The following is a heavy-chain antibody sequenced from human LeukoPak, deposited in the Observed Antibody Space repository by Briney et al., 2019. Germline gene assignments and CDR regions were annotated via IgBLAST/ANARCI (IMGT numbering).Heavy chain of an antibody. V-gene: IGHV3-30*02. CDR2: IRYDGSNK. CDR3: AKFSNSGYTHYYYMDV. J-gene: IGHJ6*03. Sequence: GGSLRLSCAASGFTFSSYGMHWVRQAPGKGLEWVAFIRYDGSNKYYADSVKGRFTISRDNSKNTLYLQMDSLRAEDTAVYYCAKFSNSGYTHYYYMDVWGKGTTVTVSS. CDR1: GFTFSSYG. D-gene: IGHD5-12*01.